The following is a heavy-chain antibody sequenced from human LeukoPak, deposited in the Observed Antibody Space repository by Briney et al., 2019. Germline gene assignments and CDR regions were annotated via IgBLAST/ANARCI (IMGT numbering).Heavy chain of an antibody. D-gene: IGHD6-19*01. V-gene: IGHV4-59*01. CDR1: GGSISSYY. CDR2: IYYSGST. Sequence: PSETLSLTCTVSGGSISSYYWSWIRQPPGKGLEWIGYIYYSGSTKYNPSLKSRVTISVDTSKNQFSLKLSSVTAADTAVYYCARASSGWYANFDYWGQGTLVTFSS. CDR3: ARASSGWYANFDY. J-gene: IGHJ4*02.